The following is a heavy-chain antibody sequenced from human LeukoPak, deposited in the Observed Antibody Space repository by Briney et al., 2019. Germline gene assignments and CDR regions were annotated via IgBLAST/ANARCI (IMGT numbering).Heavy chain of an antibody. CDR1: GFTVSSNY. Sequence: GGSLRLSCAASGFTVSSNYMSWVRQAPGKGLEWVSVIYSGGSTYYADSVKGRFTISRDNSKNTLYPQMNSLRAEDTAVYYCAKGAGESSSWFLYYYYGMDVWGQGTTVTVSS. D-gene: IGHD6-13*01. CDR3: AKGAGESSSWFLYYYYGMDV. J-gene: IGHJ6*02. CDR2: IYSGGST. V-gene: IGHV3-53*01.